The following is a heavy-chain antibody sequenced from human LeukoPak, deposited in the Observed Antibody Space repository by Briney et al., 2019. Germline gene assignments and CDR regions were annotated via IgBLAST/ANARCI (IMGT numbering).Heavy chain of an antibody. D-gene: IGHD2-2*01. CDR3: AKLGYCSSTSCYVRLPDY. J-gene: IGHJ4*02. CDR2: ISGSGGST. CDR1: GFTFSSYA. Sequence: PGGSLRLSCAASGFTFSSYAMSWVRPAPGKGLEWVSAISGSGGSTYSADSVKGRFTISRDNSKNTLYLQMNSLRAEDTAVYYCAKLGYCSSTSCYVRLPDYWGQGTLVTVSS. V-gene: IGHV3-23*01.